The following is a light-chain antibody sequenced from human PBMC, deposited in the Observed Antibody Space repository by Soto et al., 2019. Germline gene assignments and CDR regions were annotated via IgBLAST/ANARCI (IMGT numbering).Light chain of an antibody. CDR2: GAS. Sequence: EMVMTQSPAILSVSPGESATLSCRASQSVNSNYLAWYQQKPGQAPRLLIYGASTRATGIPARFSGSGSGTEFTLTISSLQSEDFAVYYCQQYNNWPITFGQGTRREIK. CDR1: QSVNSN. CDR3: QQYNNWPIT. V-gene: IGKV3-15*01. J-gene: IGKJ5*01.